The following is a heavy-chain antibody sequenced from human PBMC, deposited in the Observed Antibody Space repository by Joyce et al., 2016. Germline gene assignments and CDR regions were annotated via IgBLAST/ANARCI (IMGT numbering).Heavy chain of an antibody. CDR1: GFTFSAYE. V-gene: IGHV3-13*05. J-gene: IGHJ3*02. CDR2: MGTAGDP. Sequence: EVQLVEAGGALVQPGGSLRLSCAAAGFTFSAYEIQWVRQTTGKGLEVFSAMGTAGDPYYAGSVKGRFTISRENAKSSLFLQMNSLRAEDTAVYYCASERGGGMSAFDIWGQGTMVTVSS. CDR3: ASERGGGMSAFDI. D-gene: IGHD3-16*01.